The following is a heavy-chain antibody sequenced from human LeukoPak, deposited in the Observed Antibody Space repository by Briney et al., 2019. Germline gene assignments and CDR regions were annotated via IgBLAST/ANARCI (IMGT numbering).Heavy chain of an antibody. CDR2: IKQDGREK. D-gene: IGHD2-21*02. CDR1: GFTFISYW. J-gene: IGHJ4*02. Sequence: GGPLRLSCAAPGFTFISYWMGGVRQAPGKGLEGVANIKQDGREKYYVDSVKGRFTISRDNAKNSLYLQMNSLRAEDTAVYYCASDYTYCGGDCYSGYWGQGTLVTVSS. V-gene: IGHV3-7*01. CDR3: ASDYTYCGGDCYSGY.